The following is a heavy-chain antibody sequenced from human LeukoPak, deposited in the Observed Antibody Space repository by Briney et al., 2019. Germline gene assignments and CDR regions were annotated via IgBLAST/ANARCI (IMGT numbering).Heavy chain of an antibody. V-gene: IGHV3-30-3*01. CDR2: ISYDGSNK. CDR3: ARDRRYYDFWSGYLFDY. J-gene: IGHJ4*02. D-gene: IGHD3-3*01. CDR1: GFTFSSYA. Sequence: PGGSLRLSCAASGFTFSSYAMHWVRQAPGKGLGWVAVISYDGSNKYYADSVKGRFTISRDNSKNTLYLQMNSLRAEDTAVYYCARDRRYYDFWSGYLFDYWGQGTLVTVSS.